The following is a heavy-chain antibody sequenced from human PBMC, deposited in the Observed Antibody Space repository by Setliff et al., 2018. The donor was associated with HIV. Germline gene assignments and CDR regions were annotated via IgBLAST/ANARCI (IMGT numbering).Heavy chain of an antibody. Sequence: GGSLRLSCAASGFTFSSFGMHWVRQAPGKGLEWVAVIWYDGINKNYGDSVKGRFTVSRDNSKNTVYLQMNSLRLEDTALYYCAKADDGAAAGPAPWGQGTLVTISS. CDR2: IWYDGINK. V-gene: IGHV3-30*02. CDR1: GFTFSSFG. D-gene: IGHD6-13*01. CDR3: AKADDGAAAGPAP. J-gene: IGHJ5*02.